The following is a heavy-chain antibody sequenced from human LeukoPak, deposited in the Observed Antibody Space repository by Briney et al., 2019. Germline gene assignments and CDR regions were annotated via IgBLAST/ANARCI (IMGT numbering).Heavy chain of an antibody. CDR1: GFTFSSYA. V-gene: IGHV3-23*01. J-gene: IGHJ2*01. Sequence: PGGSLRLSCAASGFTFSSYAMSWVRQAPGKGLEWVSAISGSGGSTYYADSVKGRFTISRDNSKNSLYLQMNSLRAEDTTVYYCAKDQAFMADSYWYFDLWGRGTLVTVSS. D-gene: IGHD3-3*02. CDR2: ISGSGGST. CDR3: AKDQAFMADSYWYFDL.